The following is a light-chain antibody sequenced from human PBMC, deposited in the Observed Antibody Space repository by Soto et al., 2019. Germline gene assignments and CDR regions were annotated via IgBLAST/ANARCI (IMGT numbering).Light chain of an antibody. Sequence: QSALTQPASVSGSPGQSITISCTGTSSDVGGYNFVSWYQQHPGKAPKVMIYDVTNRPSGVSNRFSGSKSGNTASLTISGLQADDEADYYCSSYTSRSTLVFGTGTKVTVL. V-gene: IGLV2-14*01. J-gene: IGLJ1*01. CDR3: SSYTSRSTLV. CDR2: DVT. CDR1: SSDVGGYNF.